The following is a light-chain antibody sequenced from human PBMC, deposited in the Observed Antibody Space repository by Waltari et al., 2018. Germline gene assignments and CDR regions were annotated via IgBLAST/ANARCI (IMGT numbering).Light chain of an antibody. J-gene: IGKJ1*01. CDR2: AAS. CDR3: QQSYSTQWT. CDR1: QSISSY. V-gene: IGKV1-39*01. Sequence: DLQLTQSPSSLSASVGDRVTITCRASQSISSYLNWYQHNPGKAPKLLISAASSLQSVVLSRFSGSGSGTDVTLTISSLQPDDCATYYCQQSYSTQWTFGQGTKVEIK.